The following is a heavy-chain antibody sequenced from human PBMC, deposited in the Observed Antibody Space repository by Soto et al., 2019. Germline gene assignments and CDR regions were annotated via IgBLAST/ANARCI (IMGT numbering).Heavy chain of an antibody. CDR1: GDNVSSDTAA. CDR2: TYFRFKWYT. J-gene: IGHJ5*02. CDR3: ARVYFQVAGTFDP. Sequence: QVQLQQSGPGLVRSSQTLSLTCAISGDNVSSDTAAWNWFRQSPSRGLEWLGRTYFRFKWYTDYGASLKSRITIDADSSKNQFSLQLRSVTPVDTAVYFCARVYFQVAGTFDPWGQGTPVIVSS. V-gene: IGHV6-1*01. D-gene: IGHD6-19*01.